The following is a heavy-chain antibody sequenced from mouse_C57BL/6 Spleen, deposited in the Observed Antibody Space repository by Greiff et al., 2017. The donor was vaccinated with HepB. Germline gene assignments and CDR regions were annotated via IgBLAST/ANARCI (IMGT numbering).Heavy chain of an antibody. V-gene: IGHV5-6*01. CDR2: ISSGGSYT. CDR3: ARHTTVVATRAMDY. CDR1: GFTFSSYG. D-gene: IGHD1-1*01. J-gene: IGHJ4*01. Sequence: EVKLVESGGDLVKPGGSLKLSCAASGFTFSSYGMSWVRQTPDKRLEWVATISSGGSYTYYPDSVKGRFTISRDNAKNTLYLQMSSLKSEDTAMYYCARHTTVVATRAMDYWGQGTSVTVSS.